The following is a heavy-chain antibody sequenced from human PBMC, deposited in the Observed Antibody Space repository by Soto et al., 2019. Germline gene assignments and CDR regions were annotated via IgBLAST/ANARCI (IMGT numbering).Heavy chain of an antibody. CDR2: IYYSGST. J-gene: IGHJ4*02. D-gene: IGHD6-13*01. V-gene: IGHV4-59*01. CDR1: GGSISSYY. Sequence: SETLSLTCTVSGGSISSYYWSWIRQPPGKGLEWIGYIYYSGSTNYNPSLKSRVTISVDTSKNQFSLKLSSVTAADTAVYYCARVQAAAGFGYWGQGTLVTVSS. CDR3: ARVQAAAGFGY.